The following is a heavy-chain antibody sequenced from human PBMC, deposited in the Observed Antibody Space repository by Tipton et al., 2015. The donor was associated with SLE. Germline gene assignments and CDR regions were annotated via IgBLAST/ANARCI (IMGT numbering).Heavy chain of an antibody. Sequence: TLSLTCTVSGGSISSSTYYWGWIRQPPGKGLEWIGNIYYSGSADYNPSLKSRVTIFVATSKNQFSLNLSSVTAADTAVYYCARLDYSSSSFDYRGQGTLVTVSS. D-gene: IGHD6-6*01. CDR3: ARLDYSSSSFDY. CDR2: IYYSGSA. V-gene: IGHV4-39*01. CDR1: GGSISSSTYY. J-gene: IGHJ4*02.